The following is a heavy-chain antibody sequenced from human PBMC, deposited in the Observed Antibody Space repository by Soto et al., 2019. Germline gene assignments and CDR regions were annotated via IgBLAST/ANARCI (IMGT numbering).Heavy chain of an antibody. D-gene: IGHD5-18*01. CDR2: IYCSGST. J-gene: IGHJ5*02. V-gene: IGHV4-59*08. Sequence: PSETLSLTCTVSGGSISSYYWSWIRQPPGKGLEWIGYIYCSGSTNYNPSLKSRVTISVDTSKNQFSLKLSSVTAADTAVYYCARGVPYSYGYVSWFDPWGQGTLVTVS. CDR1: GGSISSYY. CDR3: ARGVPYSYGYVSWFDP.